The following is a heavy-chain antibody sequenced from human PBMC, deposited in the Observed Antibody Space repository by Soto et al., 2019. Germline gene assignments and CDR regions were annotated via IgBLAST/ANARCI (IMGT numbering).Heavy chain of an antibody. CDR1: GDTFTDYY. J-gene: IGHJ4*02. V-gene: IGHV1-46*01. Sequence: QVQLMQSGAEVKKPGASVKVSCKASGDTFTDYYIHWVRQAPGQGLEWMGTVNPSGGHTTYAQHFLGRVTMTRDTSTSTLYKELTSLTSDDTAIYSCARGGSVVVVTAALDYWGQGTLVTVSS. CDR3: ARGGSVVVVTAALDY. D-gene: IGHD2-21*02. CDR2: VNPSGGHT.